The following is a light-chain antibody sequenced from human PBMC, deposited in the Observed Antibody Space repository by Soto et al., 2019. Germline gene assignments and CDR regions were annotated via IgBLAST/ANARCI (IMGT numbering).Light chain of an antibody. CDR3: QQYSNWPPGT. J-gene: IGKJ1*01. CDR2: GAS. CDR1: QSVGSN. Sequence: ESGVTQSPAHLSVSLREKATLSCRASQSVGSNLACYQQKPGQAPRPLIYGASTRATGIPARFSGSGSGTEFTLTISSLQSEDFAVYYCQQYSNWPPGTFGQGTKVE. V-gene: IGKV3-15*01.